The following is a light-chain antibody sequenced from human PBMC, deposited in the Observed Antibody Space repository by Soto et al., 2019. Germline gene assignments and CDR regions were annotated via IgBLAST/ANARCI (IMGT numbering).Light chain of an antibody. CDR3: AALDDSLNGPV. J-gene: IGLJ2*01. Sequence: QSVLTQPPSVSEAPRQRVTISCSGSSSNIGNNAVNWYQQLPGKAPKLLIYYDDLLPSGVSDRFSGSKSGTSASLAISGLPSEDEADYYCAALDDSLNGPVVGGGTQLTVL. V-gene: IGLV1-36*01. CDR1: SSNIGNNA. CDR2: YDD.